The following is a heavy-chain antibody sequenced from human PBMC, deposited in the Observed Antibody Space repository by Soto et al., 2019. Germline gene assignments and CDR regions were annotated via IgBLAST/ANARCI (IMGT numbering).Heavy chain of an antibody. CDR2: ISSSSSYI. J-gene: IGHJ4*02. CDR3: AREGYNWNYKGDY. V-gene: IGHV3-21*01. CDR1: GFTFSSYS. D-gene: IGHD1-7*01. Sequence: EVQLVESGGGLVKPGGSLRLSCAASGFTFSSYSMNWVRQAPGKGLEWVSSISSSSSYIYYADSVKGRFTISRDNAKNSQYLQMNSLRAEDTAVYYCAREGYNWNYKGDYWGQGTLVTVSS.